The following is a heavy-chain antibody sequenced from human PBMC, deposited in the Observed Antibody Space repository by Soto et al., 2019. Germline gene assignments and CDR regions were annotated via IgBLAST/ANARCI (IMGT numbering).Heavy chain of an antibody. CDR3: ARHSAYYDFWSGYYNYYYYYMDV. Sequence: SETLSLTCTVSGGSISSYYWSWIRQPPGKGLEWIGYIYYSGSTNYNPSLKSRVTISVDTSKNQFSLKLSSVTAADTAVYYCARHSAYYDFWSGYYNYYYYYMDVWGKGTTVTVSS. CDR1: GGSISSYY. V-gene: IGHV4-59*08. CDR2: IYYSGST. J-gene: IGHJ6*03. D-gene: IGHD3-3*01.